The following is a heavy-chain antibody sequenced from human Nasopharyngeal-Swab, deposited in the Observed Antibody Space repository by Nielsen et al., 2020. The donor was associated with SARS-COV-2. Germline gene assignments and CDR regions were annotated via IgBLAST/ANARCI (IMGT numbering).Heavy chain of an antibody. CDR3: ARDGGDTGNWFDP. D-gene: IGHD2-21*02. J-gene: IGHJ5*02. V-gene: IGHV4-39*07. CDR1: GGSISSSSYY. CDR2: IYYSGST. Sequence: SETLSLTCTVSGGSISSSSYYWGWIRQRPGKGLGWIGSIYYSGSTYYNPSLKSRVTISVDTSKNQFSLKLSPVTAADTAVYYCARDGGDTGNWFDPWGQGTLVTVSS.